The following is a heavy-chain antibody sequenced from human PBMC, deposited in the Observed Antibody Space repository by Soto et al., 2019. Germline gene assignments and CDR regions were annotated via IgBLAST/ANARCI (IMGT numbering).Heavy chain of an antibody. V-gene: IGHV1-69*13. CDR2: IIPIFGTA. D-gene: IGHD6-6*01. Sequence: SVKVSCKASGGTFSSYAISWVRQAPGQGLEWMGGIIPIFGTANYAQKFQGRVTITADESTSTAYMELSSLRSEDTAVYYCAREESSSDPGGYWGQGTLVTVSS. J-gene: IGHJ4*02. CDR1: GGTFSSYA. CDR3: AREESSSDPGGY.